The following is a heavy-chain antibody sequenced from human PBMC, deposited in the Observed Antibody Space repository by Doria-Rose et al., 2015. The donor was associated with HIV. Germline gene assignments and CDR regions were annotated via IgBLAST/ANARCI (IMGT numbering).Heavy chain of an antibody. CDR2: IFSDDER. Sequence: QITLKESSPVLVKPTETLTLTCTVSGVSLSSPGMGVSWIRQPPGKALEWLANIFSDDERSYKTSLKSRLTISRSTSKTQVLLTIPDMDPVDTATYYCARIKSSRWYHKYYFDFWGQGTLVIVSA. CDR3: ARIKSSRWYHKYYFDF. V-gene: IGHV2-26*01. J-gene: IGHJ4*02. D-gene: IGHD6-13*01. CDR1: GVSLSSPGMG.